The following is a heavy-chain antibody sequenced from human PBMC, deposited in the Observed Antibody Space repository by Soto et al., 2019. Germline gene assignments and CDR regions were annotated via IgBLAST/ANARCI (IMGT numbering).Heavy chain of an antibody. CDR3: ARGKGFGELLGGRAFDI. D-gene: IGHD3-10*01. CDR2: INHSGST. V-gene: IGHV4-34*01. CDR1: GGSFSGYY. Sequence: PSETLSLTCAVYGGSFSGYYWSWIRQPPGKGLEWIGEINHSGSTNYNPSLKSRVTISVDTSKNQFSLKLSSVTAADTAVYYCARGKGFGELLGGRAFDIWGQGTMVTVSS. J-gene: IGHJ3*02.